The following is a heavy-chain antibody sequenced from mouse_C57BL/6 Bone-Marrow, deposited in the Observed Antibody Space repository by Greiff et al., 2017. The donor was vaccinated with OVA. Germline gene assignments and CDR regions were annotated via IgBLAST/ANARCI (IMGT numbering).Heavy chain of an antibody. J-gene: IGHJ1*03. V-gene: IGHV1-69*01. CDR3: ARDLHWYFDV. CDR2: IDPSDSYT. CDR1: GYTFTSYW. Sequence: QVQLQQPGAELVMPGASVKLSCKASGYTFTSYWMHWVKQRPGQGLEWIGEIDPSDSYTNYNQKFKGKSTLTVDKSSSTAYMQLSSLTSEDSAVYYCARDLHWYFDVWGTGTTVTVSS.